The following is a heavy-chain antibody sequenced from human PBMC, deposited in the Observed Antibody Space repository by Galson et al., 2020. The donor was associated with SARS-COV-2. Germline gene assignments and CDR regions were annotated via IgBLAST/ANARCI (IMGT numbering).Heavy chain of an antibody. J-gene: IGHJ4*02. CDR2: ITHDDRT. D-gene: IGHD3-3*01. Sequence: QLGESLKISCAASGFAVSTHHMNWVRQAPGKGLEWVSLITHDDRTFYADSVRGRFTIFRDKATNSLFLQMNVLRAEDTAVYFCATSKLGPLPFYWGRGISVTVSS. CDR3: ATSKLGPLPFY. CDR1: GFAVSTHH. V-gene: IGHV3-53*01.